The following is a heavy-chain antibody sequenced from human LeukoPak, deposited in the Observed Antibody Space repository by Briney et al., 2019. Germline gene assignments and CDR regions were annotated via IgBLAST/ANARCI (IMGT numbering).Heavy chain of an antibody. CDR2: KYYRGGT. D-gene: IGHD5-12*01. CDR1: GGSISSSY. V-gene: IGHV4-59*08. CDR3: ARGRLIVAPGVYYFEN. Sequence: NSSETLSLTCTVSGGSISSSYWSWIRQPPGKGLEWIGYKYYRGGTNYNPALERRATISGDTSKNELYLRLTSVTAADTAVYYCARGRLIVAPGVYYFENWGQGTLVTVSS. J-gene: IGHJ4*02.